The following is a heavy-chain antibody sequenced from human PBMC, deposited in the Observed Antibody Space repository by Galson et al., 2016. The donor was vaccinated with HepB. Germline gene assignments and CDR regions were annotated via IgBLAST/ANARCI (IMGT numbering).Heavy chain of an antibody. Sequence: SLRLSCAASGFTFSRFWMNWVRQAPGKGLEWVASIKEDGSKTFYVDSVKGRFTMSRDNVEESVSLQMNSLRAEDTAVYYCAKYGDEAGWNFHHWGQSTLVTVSS. V-gene: IGHV3-7*03. CDR1: GFTFSRFW. CDR2: IKEDGSKT. J-gene: IGHJ1*01. CDR3: AKYGDEAGWNFHH. D-gene: IGHD6-19*01.